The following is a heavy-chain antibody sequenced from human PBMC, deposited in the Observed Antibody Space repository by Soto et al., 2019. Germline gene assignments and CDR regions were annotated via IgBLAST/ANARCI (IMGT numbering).Heavy chain of an antibody. D-gene: IGHD3-3*01. CDR3: ARHQTIFGVVMSWFDP. J-gene: IGHJ5*02. V-gene: IGHV4-39*01. Sequence: SETLSLTCTVSGGSISSSSYYWGWIRQPPGKGLEWIGSIYYSGSTYYNPSLKSRVTISVDTSKNQFSLKLSSVTAADTAVYYCARHQTIFGVVMSWFDPWGQGTLVTVSS. CDR1: GGSISSSSYY. CDR2: IYYSGST.